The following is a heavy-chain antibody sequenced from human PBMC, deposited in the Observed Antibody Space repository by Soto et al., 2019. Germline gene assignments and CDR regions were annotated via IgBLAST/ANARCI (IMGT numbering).Heavy chain of an antibody. J-gene: IGHJ4*02. Sequence: QVQLVQSGGEVKKPGASVKVSCKASGYTFTDYVITWVRQAPGQGLEWMGWISAYTGNTNYAQKVQGRVTMSTDTSTSTAYLELRSLRSDDTAVYYCARGPESRSTAYFDYWGQGTLVTVSS. D-gene: IGHD1-26*01. CDR3: ARGPESRSTAYFDY. CDR2: ISAYTGNT. CDR1: GYTFTDYV. V-gene: IGHV1-18*01.